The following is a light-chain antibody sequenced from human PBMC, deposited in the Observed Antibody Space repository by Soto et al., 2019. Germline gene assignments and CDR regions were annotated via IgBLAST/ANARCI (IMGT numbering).Light chain of an antibody. CDR1: QSISSY. J-gene: IGKJ3*01. Sequence: DIQMTQSPSSLSASVGDRVTITCRASQSISSYLNWYQQKPGKAPKLLIYAASSLQSGVPSRFSGSVSGTDFTLTISSLQPEDFATYYCQQSYRTPLTFGPGTKVDIK. CDR3: QQSYRTPLT. V-gene: IGKV1-39*01. CDR2: AAS.